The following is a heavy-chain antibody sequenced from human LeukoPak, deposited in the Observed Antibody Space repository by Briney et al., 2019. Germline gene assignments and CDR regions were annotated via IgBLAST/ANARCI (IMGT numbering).Heavy chain of an antibody. V-gene: IGHV1-18*01. CDR2: ISAYNGNT. D-gene: IGHD3-22*01. CDR3: ARGNYYDSSGYYLSKYYYYYMDV. Sequence: ASVKVSCKASGYTFTSYGISWVRQAPGQGLEWMGWISAYNGNTNYAQKLQGRVTMTTDTSTSTAYMELRSLRSDDTAVYYCARGNYYDSSGYYLSKYYYYYMDVWGKGTTVTVSS. CDR1: GYTFTSYG. J-gene: IGHJ6*03.